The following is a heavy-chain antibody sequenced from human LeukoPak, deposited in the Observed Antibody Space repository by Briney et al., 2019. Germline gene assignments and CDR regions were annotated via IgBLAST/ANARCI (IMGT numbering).Heavy chain of an antibody. CDR2: IYYSGST. D-gene: IGHD6-19*01. CDR1: GGSISSYY. Sequence: SETPSLTCTVSGGSISSYYWSWIRQPPGKGLEWIGYIYYSGSTNYNPSLKSRVTISVDTSKNQFSLKLSSVTAADTAVYYCATLQNSGWAPYYFDYWGQGTLVTVSS. V-gene: IGHV4-59*01. CDR3: ATLQNSGWAPYYFDY. J-gene: IGHJ4*02.